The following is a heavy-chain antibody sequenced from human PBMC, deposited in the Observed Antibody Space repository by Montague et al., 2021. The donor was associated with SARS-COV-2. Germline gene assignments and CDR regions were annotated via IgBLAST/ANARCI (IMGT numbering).Heavy chain of an antibody. Sequence: SLRLSCAASGFTFSSYSMNWVRQAPGKGLEWVSSISTSSLYIYYAASVKGRFTISRANAKNSLFLQMDSLRAEDTAVYYCARALSASYSVGGDSFDIWGQGTMVTVSS. CDR2: ISTSSLYI. CDR3: ARALSASYSVGGDSFDI. CDR1: GFTFSSYS. V-gene: IGHV3-21*01. J-gene: IGHJ3*02. D-gene: IGHD5/OR15-5a*01.